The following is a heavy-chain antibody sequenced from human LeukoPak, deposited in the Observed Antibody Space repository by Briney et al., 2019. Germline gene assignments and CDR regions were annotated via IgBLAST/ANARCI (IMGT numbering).Heavy chain of an antibody. CDR2: ISHSGGT. CDR3: ARSNGYNSVVWYS. Sequence: SETLSLTCSVSGGSIRSYSWSHYWSWIAQPPGKGLEWIGYISHSGGTNYNPSLKSRATISVDTSKNQFSLTLTSVTAADTAVYYCARSNGYNSVVWYSWGRGALVTVSS. J-gene: IGHJ5*02. D-gene: IGHD5-24*01. V-gene: IGHV4-59*12. CDR1: GGSIRSYSW.